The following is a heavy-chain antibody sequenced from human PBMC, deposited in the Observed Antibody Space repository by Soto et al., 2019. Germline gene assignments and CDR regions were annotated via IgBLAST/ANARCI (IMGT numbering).Heavy chain of an antibody. CDR1: GGSISSGGYY. D-gene: IGHD3-10*01. J-gene: IGHJ4*02. V-gene: IGHV4-31*03. CDR3: AGLLWFGESYFDY. Sequence: QVQLQELGPGLVKPSQTLSLTCTVSGGSISSGGYYWSWIRQHPGKGLEWIGYIYYSGSTYYNPSLKRRVTISVDTSKNQFSLKLSSVTAADTAVYYCAGLLWFGESYFDYWGQGTLVTVSS. CDR2: IYYSGST.